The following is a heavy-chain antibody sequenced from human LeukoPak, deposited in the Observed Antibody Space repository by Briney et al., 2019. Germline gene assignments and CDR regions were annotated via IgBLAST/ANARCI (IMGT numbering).Heavy chain of an antibody. CDR1: GGSFSGYY. V-gene: IGHV4-34*01. CDR3: ARGRRSSSWHGSYYFDY. D-gene: IGHD6-13*01. J-gene: IGHJ4*02. Sequence: HPSETLSLTCAVYGGSFSGYYWSWIRQPPGKGLEWIGEINHSGSTNYNPSLKSRVTISVDTSKNQFSLKLSSVTAADTAVYYCARGRRSSSWHGSYYFDYWGQGTLVTVSS. CDR2: INHSGST.